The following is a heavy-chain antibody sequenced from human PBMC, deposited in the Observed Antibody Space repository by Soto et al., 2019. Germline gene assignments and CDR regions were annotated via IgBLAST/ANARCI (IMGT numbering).Heavy chain of an antibody. CDR2: IIPIFGTA. J-gene: IGHJ6*02. V-gene: IGHV1-69*13. CDR1: GYTFTSYG. CDR3: ARSLYYDFCSGRKNTPNYYYYYGMDV. D-gene: IGHD3-3*01. Sequence: VASVKVPWKASGYTFTSYGISWVRQAPGQGLEWVGGIIPIFGTANYAQRFQGRVTIAADESTRTAYMALSSLRSEDTAVYYCARSLYYDFCSGRKNTPNYYYYYGMDVGGQGTTVTVSS.